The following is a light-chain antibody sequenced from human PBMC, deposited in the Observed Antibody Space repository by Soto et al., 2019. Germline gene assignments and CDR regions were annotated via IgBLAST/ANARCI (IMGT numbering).Light chain of an antibody. J-gene: IGKJ2*01. CDR3: QQYVNLPPNT. CDR1: QSISNNY. V-gene: IGKV3D-20*01. CDR2: DAS. Sequence: ETVLTQSPATLSLSPGDRATLSCGASQSISNNYLAWYQQKPGLAPRLLIYDASTRATGIPDRLSGSGSGTDFTLTISRLEPEDFAMYYCQQYVNLPPNTFGQGTKLEIK.